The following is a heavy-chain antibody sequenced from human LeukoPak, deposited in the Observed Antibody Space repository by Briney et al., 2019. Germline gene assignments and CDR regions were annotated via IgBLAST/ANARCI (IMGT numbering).Heavy chain of an antibody. CDR2: IYSGGST. V-gene: IGHV3-53*01. CDR3: ASGLGYCSSTSCYGYNSGAFDI. CDR1: GFTVSSNY. D-gene: IGHD2-2*01. J-gene: IGHJ3*02. Sequence: GGSLRLSCAASGFTVSSNYMSWVRQAPGMGLEWVSVIYSGGSTYYADSVKGRFTISRDNSKNSLYLQMNSLRAEDTAVYYCASGLGYCSSTSCYGYNSGAFDIWGQGTMVTVSS.